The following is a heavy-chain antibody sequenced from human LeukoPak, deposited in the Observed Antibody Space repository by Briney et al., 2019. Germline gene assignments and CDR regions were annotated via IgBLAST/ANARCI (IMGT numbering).Heavy chain of an antibody. CDR1: GYSINNGYY. CDR2: IYHSGRT. CDR3: ARDETYSDFWSGSTEGGKGYYLDY. Sequence: SETLSLTCTVSGYSINNGYYWGWIRQPPGKGLQWIGSIYHSGRTYCNPSLKSRVTTSVDTSKSQFSLKLSSVTAADTATYFCARDETYSDFWSGSTEGGKGYYLDYWGQGILVTVSS. V-gene: IGHV4-38-2*02. D-gene: IGHD3-3*01. J-gene: IGHJ4*02.